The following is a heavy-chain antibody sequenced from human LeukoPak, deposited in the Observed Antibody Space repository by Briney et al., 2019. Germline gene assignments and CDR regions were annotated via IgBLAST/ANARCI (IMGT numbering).Heavy chain of an antibody. V-gene: IGHV5-51*01. CDR2: IYPGDSDT. Sequence: GESLKISCKGSGYSFTSYWIGWVRQMPGKGLEWMGIIYPGDSDTRYSPSFQGQVTISADKSISTAYLQWSSLKASDTAMYYCARYPPGAGIAAAGNFDYWGQGTLVTVSS. J-gene: IGHJ4*02. CDR1: GYSFTSYW. D-gene: IGHD6-13*01. CDR3: ARYPPGAGIAAAGNFDY.